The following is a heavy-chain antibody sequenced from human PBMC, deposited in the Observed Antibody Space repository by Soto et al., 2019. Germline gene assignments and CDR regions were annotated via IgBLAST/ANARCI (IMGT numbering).Heavy chain of an antibody. Sequence: GGSLRLSCAASGFTVSNNYMTWVRQAPGKGLEWVSVIYTAGNTYYADSVKGRFTISRHNSENTLYLQMSSLRVEDTAVYYCASRSGRGFDFWGQGT. J-gene: IGHJ4*02. CDR1: GFTVSNNY. CDR2: IYTAGNT. D-gene: IGHD6-19*01. CDR3: ASRSGRGFDF. V-gene: IGHV3-53*04.